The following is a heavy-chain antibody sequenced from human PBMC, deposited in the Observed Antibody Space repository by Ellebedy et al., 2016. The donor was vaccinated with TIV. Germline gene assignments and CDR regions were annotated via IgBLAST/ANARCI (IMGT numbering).Heavy chain of an antibody. Sequence: GSLRLSXTVSGGSISSSSYYWGWIRQPPGKGLEWIGSIYYSGSTYYNPSLKSRVTISVDTSKNQFSLKLSSVTAADTAVYYCARRARSWVYYYGMDVWGQGTTVTVSS. D-gene: IGHD6-13*01. CDR3: ARRARSWVYYYGMDV. CDR1: GGSISSSSYY. CDR2: IYYSGST. V-gene: IGHV4-39*01. J-gene: IGHJ6*02.